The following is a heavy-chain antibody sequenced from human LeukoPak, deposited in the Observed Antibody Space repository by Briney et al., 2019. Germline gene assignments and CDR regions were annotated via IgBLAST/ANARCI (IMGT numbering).Heavy chain of an antibody. V-gene: IGHV4-31*03. CDR1: GGSISSGGYY. J-gene: IGHJ4*02. Sequence: SETLSLACTVSGGSISSGGYYWSWIRQHPGKGLEWIGYIYYSGSSYYNPSLKSRVTISVDTSKNQFSLKLTSVTAADTAVYYCARGEMATTYYFDYWGQGTLVTVSS. CDR3: ARGEMATTYYFDY. CDR2: IYYSGSS. D-gene: IGHD5-24*01.